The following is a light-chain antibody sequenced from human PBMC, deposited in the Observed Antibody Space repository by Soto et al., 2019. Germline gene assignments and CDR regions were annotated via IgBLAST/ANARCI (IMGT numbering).Light chain of an antibody. CDR3: GTWDSSLSIYV. CDR2: ANN. V-gene: IGLV1-51*01. Sequence: QSVLTQPPSVSAAPGQRGTVSCSGVSSNIGYNFVSWYQQLPGTAPKLLIYANNKRPSGIPDRFSGSKSGTSATLGITGLQTGDEADYYCGTWDSSLSIYVFGTGTEVTV. J-gene: IGLJ1*01. CDR1: SSNIGYNF.